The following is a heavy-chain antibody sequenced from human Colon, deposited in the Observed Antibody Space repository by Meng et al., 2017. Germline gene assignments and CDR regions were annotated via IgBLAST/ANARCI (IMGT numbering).Heavy chain of an antibody. CDR1: GFTFNDYY. J-gene: IGHJ4*02. D-gene: IGHD1-26*01. Sequence: VELVESGGGLVKPGGSLRLSCAASGFTFNDYYMSWVRQVPGKGLESISYISHSGDIIYYSDSVEGRFTISRDNAKNSLYLQMNSLRAEDTAVYYCARALYRTPCPPDYWGQGTLVTVSS. V-gene: IGHV3-11*01. CDR3: ARALYRTPCPPDY. CDR2: ISHSGDII.